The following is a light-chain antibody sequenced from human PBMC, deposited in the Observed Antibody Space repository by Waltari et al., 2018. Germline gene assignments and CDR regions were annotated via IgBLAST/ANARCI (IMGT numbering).Light chain of an antibody. CDR2: GAS. CDR1: QSVSKV. CDR3: QHYLRLPVT. Sequence: EIVLTQSPRPFSLSLGERATVSCRASQSVSKVLAWYQQKPGQAPRLLIYGASTRATGIPDRFSGSGSGTDFSLTISRVEPDDFAVYYCQHYLRLPVTFGQGTTVEI. V-gene: IGKV3-20*01. J-gene: IGKJ1*01.